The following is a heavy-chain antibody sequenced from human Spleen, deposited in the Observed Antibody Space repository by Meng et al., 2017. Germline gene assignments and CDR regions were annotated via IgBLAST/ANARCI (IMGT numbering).Heavy chain of an antibody. CDR2: IYYSGST. CDR3: AWGLRDYFDY. V-gene: IGHV4-31*03. CDR1: GGSVSSGGYS. J-gene: IGHJ4*02. Sequence: LRLSCTVSGGSVSSGGYSWSWIRQHPGKGLEWIGYIYYSGSTYYNPSLKSRVSISVDTSKNQFSLKLSSVTAADTAVYYCAWGLRDYFDYWGQGTLVTVSS. D-gene: IGHD1-26*01.